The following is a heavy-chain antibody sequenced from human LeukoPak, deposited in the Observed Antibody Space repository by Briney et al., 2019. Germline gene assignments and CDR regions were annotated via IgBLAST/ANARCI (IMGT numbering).Heavy chain of an antibody. V-gene: IGHV3-7*01. Sequence: GGSLRLSCAASGFTISDYWMSWVRQAPGKGLEWVANIKQDGSEKYYVDSVRGRFTISRDNAKNSLYLQMNRLRTDDTAIYDCARLRWICTNGECYTGFEYWGQGTLVTVSS. D-gene: IGHD2-8*01. J-gene: IGHJ4*02. CDR2: IKQDGSEK. CDR3: ARLRWICTNGECYTGFEY. CDR1: GFTISDYW.